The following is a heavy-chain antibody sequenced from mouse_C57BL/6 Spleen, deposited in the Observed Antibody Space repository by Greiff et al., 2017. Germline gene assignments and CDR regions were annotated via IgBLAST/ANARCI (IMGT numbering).Heavy chain of an antibody. CDR1: GYTFTSYW. D-gene: IGHD2-14*01. CDR2: IHPTSGST. V-gene: IGHV1-64*01. CDR3: ARGGARYDFYYFDY. J-gene: IGHJ2*01. Sequence: QVQLQQPGAELVKPGASVKLSCKASGYTFTSYWMHWVKQRPGQGLEWIGMIHPTSGSTNYNEKFKSKATLTVDKSSSTAYMQLSSLTSEEAAVYYVARGGARYDFYYFDYWGQGTTLTVSS.